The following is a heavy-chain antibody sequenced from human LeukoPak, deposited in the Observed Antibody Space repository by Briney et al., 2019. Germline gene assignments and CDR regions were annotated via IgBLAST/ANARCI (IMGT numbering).Heavy chain of an antibody. CDR1: GYTFTSYY. J-gene: IGHJ4*02. CDR2: INPSSGDT. Sequence: GASVKVSCKASGYTFTSYYIHWVRQAPGQGLEWMGWINPSSGDTDSAQEFQGRVTMTSDTSITSAYMELTRLTSDDTAVYYCARSNTSGYYPPTLRYWGQGTLVTVSS. V-gene: IGHV1-2*02. CDR3: ARSNTSGYYPPTLRY. D-gene: IGHD3-22*01.